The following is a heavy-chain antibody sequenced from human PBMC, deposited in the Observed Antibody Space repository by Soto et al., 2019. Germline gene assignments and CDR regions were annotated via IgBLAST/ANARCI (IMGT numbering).Heavy chain of an antibody. D-gene: IGHD6-13*01. CDR3: ARHPARIAHIGWFVP. J-gene: IGHJ5*02. V-gene: IGHV3-48*01. CDR1: GFTFSSYG. Sequence: EVQLVESGGGLVQPGGSLRLSCAASGFTFSSYGMNWVRQAPGKGLEWVSYISSSSSTIYYADSVKGRFTISRDNAKNSLYLQMNSVRAEDTAVYYCARHPARIAHIGWFVPWGQGTLVTVSS. CDR2: ISSSSSTI.